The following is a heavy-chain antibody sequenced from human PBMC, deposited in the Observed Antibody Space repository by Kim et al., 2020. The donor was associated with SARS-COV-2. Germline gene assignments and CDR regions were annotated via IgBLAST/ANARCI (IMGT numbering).Heavy chain of an antibody. CDR3: AKEEDAFDV. J-gene: IGHJ3*01. V-gene: IGHV3-30*02. CDR2: SSK. Sequence: SSKFYVDSVKGRFIISRDNSKNTLSLQMDSLRVEDTAVYFCAKEEDAFDVWGQGTVVTVSS.